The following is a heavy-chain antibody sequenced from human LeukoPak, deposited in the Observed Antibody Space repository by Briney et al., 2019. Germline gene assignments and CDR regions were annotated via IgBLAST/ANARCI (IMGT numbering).Heavy chain of an antibody. D-gene: IGHD5-18*01. Sequence: LGGSLRLSCSVSGFTFSSYAMHWVRQTPGKGLEYVSAISSNGGSTYYADSVKGRFTISRDNSKNTLYLQMSSLRAEDTAVYYCVKGRTYTASYFDYWGQGTLVTVSS. CDR3: VKGRTYTASYFDY. CDR1: GFTFSSYA. CDR2: ISSNGGST. V-gene: IGHV3-64D*06. J-gene: IGHJ4*02.